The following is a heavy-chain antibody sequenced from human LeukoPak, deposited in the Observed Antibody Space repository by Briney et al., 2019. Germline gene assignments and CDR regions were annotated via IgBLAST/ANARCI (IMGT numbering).Heavy chain of an antibody. CDR1: GYTFTNYG. CDR2: ISAYNGNT. Sequence: GASVRVSCKASGYTFTNYGISWVRQAPGQGLEWMGWISAYNGNTKYAQKFQGRVTMTTDTSTSTAYMELRSLRSDDTAVYYCARAPHAPYFDWLSHYYMDVWGTGTTVIVSS. V-gene: IGHV1-18*01. CDR3: ARAPHAPYFDWLSHYYMDV. J-gene: IGHJ6*03. D-gene: IGHD3-9*01.